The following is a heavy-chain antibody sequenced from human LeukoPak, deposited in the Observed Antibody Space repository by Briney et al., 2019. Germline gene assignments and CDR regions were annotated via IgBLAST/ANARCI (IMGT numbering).Heavy chain of an antibody. D-gene: IGHD3-22*01. V-gene: IGHV3-49*03. J-gene: IGHJ5*02. CDR1: GITFSSYG. CDR2: IRSKAYGGTA. Sequence: GGSLRLSCAASGITFSSYGMSWFRQAPGKGLEWVGFIRSKAYGGTAEYAASVKGRFTISRDDSKSIAYLQMNSLKTEDTAVYYCTRVGYYDSSGYFCFDPWGQGTLVTVSS. CDR3: TRVGYYDSSGYFCFDP.